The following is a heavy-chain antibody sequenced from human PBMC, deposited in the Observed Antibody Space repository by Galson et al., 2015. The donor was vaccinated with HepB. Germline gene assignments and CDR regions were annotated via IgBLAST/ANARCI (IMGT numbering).Heavy chain of an antibody. CDR1: GFTFSSYG. J-gene: IGHJ6*02. V-gene: IGHV3-48*02. Sequence: SLRLSCAASGFTFSSYGMNWVRQAPGKGLEWVSYISSSDGTINYADSVKGRFTISRDNAKNALYLQMNSLRDEDTAVYYCAGGYSYVYYYYGMDVWGQGTTVTVSS. CDR3: AGGYSYVYYYYGMDV. D-gene: IGHD5-18*01. CDR2: ISSSDGTI.